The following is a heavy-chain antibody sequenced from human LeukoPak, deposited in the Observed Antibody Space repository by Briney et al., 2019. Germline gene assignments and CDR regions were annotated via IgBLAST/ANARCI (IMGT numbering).Heavy chain of an antibody. J-gene: IGHJ5*02. CDR2: ISWNSGSI. D-gene: IGHD6-13*01. Sequence: PGRSLRLSCAASGFTFDDYAMHWVRQAPGKGLGWVSGISWNSGSIGYADSVKGRFTISRDNAKNSLYLQMNSLRAEDTALYYCAKGGAGSWFDPWGQGTLVTVSS. CDR1: GFTFDDYA. V-gene: IGHV3-9*01. CDR3: AKGGAGSWFDP.